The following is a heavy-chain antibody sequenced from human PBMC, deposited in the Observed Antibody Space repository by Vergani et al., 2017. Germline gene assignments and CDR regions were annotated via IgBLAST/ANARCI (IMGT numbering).Heavy chain of an antibody. CDR2: IIPIFGTA. V-gene: IGHV1-69*13. Sequence: QVQLVQSGAEVKKPGSSVKVSCKASGGTFSSYAISWVRQAPGQGLEWMGRIIPIFGTANYAQKFQGRVTITADESTSTAYMELSSLRSEDTAVYYCARGGYGSGSYYSPAYYYYGIDVWGQGTMVTVSS. J-gene: IGHJ6*02. CDR3: ARGGYGSGSYYSPAYYYYGIDV. CDR1: GGTFSSYA. D-gene: IGHD3-10*01.